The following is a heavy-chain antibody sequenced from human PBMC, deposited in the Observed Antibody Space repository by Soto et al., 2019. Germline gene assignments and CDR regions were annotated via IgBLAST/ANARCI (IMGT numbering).Heavy chain of an antibody. CDR3: ARDLGGSYYAPVDY. CDR2: ISAYNGNT. V-gene: IGHV1-18*01. CDR1: GYTFTSYG. Sequence: QVQLVQSGAEGKKPGASVKVSCKASGYTFTSYGISWVRQAPGQGLEWMGWISAYNGNTKYAQKDQGRGTMTTDTATRQAYMEPRSPRSDDTAVYYCARDLGGSYYAPVDYWGQGTLVTVSS. D-gene: IGHD1-26*01. J-gene: IGHJ4*02.